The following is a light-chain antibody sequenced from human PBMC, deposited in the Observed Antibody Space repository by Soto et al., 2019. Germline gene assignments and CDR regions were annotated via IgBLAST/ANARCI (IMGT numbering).Light chain of an antibody. CDR1: QSVRSS. Sequence: EIVLKQSPATLSLSPGERATLSCRATQSVRSSLARYQQKPGQAPRLLIYGASTRATGIPARFSGSGSGTEFTLTISSLQSEDFAVYYCQQYNNWPRTFGQGTKVDIK. J-gene: IGKJ1*01. V-gene: IGKV3-15*01. CDR2: GAS. CDR3: QQYNNWPRT.